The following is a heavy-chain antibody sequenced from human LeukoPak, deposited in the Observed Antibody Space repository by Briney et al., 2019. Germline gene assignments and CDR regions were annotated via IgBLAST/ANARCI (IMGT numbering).Heavy chain of an antibody. CDR3: ARDRSDQELVPPYYYYYYMDV. CDR2: IYTSGST. D-gene: IGHD6-6*01. Sequence: SETLSLTCTVSGGSISSYYWSWIRQPAGKGLEWIGRIYTSGSTNYNPSLKSRVTMSVDTSKNQFSLKLSSVIAADTAVYYCARDRSDQELVPPYYYYYYMDVWGKGTTVTVSS. CDR1: GGSISSYY. J-gene: IGHJ6*03. V-gene: IGHV4-4*07.